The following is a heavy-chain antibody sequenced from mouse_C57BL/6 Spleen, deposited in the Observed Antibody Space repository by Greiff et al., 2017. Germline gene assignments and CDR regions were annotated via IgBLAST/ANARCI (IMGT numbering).Heavy chain of an antibody. Sequence: QVHLQQPVAELVKPGASVKLSCKASGYTFTSYWMHWVKQRPGQGLEWIGMIHPNSGSTNYNAKFKSKATLTVDKSSSTAYMQLSSLTSEDSAGYYCARRGDAMDYWGQGTSVTVSS. CDR2: IHPNSGST. V-gene: IGHV1-64*01. J-gene: IGHJ4*01. CDR1: GYTFTSYW. CDR3: ARRGDAMDY.